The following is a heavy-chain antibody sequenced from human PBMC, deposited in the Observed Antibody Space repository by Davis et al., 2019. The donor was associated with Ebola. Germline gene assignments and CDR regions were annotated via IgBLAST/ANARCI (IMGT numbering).Heavy chain of an antibody. Sequence: PGGSLRLSCAASGFTVSSNYMSWVRQAPGKGLEWVSAIYSGGSTYYADSVKGRFTISRDNSKNTIFLQMNSLRVEDTAVYYCATRLRLLESIENSHQYVVDVWGQGTTVTVSS. V-gene: IGHV3-53*01. CDR1: GFTVSSNY. CDR2: IYSGGST. CDR3: ATRLRLLESIENSHQYVVDV. J-gene: IGHJ6*02. D-gene: IGHD3-3*01.